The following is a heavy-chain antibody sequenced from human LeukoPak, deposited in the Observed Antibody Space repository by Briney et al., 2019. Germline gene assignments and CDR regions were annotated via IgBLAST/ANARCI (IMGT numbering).Heavy chain of an antibody. CDR3: ARDRRRLRGMNGDGDAFDI. D-gene: IGHD1-1*01. CDR2: IYSDGSI. Sequence: GGSLRLSCTASGFTFSGYAMSWVRQAPGKGLEWVSMIYSDGSIFHADSVKGRFTMSRDNSRNTLDLQMNSLRVEDTAVYFCARDRRRLRGMNGDGDAFDIWGQGTMVTVSS. CDR1: GFTFSGYA. J-gene: IGHJ3*02. V-gene: IGHV3-53*01.